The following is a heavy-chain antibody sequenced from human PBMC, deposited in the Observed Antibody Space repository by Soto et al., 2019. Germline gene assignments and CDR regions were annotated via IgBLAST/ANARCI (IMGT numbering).Heavy chain of an antibody. CDR2: ISGSGGST. Sequence: PGGSLRLSCAASGFTFSSYAMSWVRQAPGKGLEWVSAISGSGGSTYYADSVKGRFTIPRDNSKNTLYLQMNSLRAEDAAVYYCAKGNIVVVVAATNDAFDIWGQGTMVTVSS. J-gene: IGHJ3*02. CDR3: AKGNIVVVVAATNDAFDI. D-gene: IGHD2-15*01. V-gene: IGHV3-23*01. CDR1: GFTFSSYA.